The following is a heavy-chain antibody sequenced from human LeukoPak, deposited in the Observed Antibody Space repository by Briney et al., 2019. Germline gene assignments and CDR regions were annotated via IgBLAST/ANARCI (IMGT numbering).Heavy chain of an antibody. CDR3: ASPAYCGGDCYPAGLAY. J-gene: IGHJ4*02. CDR1: GGTFSSYA. V-gene: IGHV1-69*04. D-gene: IGHD2-21*02. CDR2: IIPILGIA. Sequence: SVKVSCKASGGTFSSYAISWVRQAPGQGLEWMGRIIPILGIANYAQKFQGRVTITADKSTSTAYMELSSLRSEDTAVYYCASPAYCGGDCYPAGLAYWGQGTLVTVSS.